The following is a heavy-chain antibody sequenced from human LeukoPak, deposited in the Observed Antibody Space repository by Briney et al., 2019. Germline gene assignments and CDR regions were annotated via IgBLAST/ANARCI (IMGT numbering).Heavy chain of an antibody. Sequence: GASVKVSCKASGYTFTNYYIHWVRQAPGQGLECMGIINPSGGSTSYAQKFQGRVTMTRDMSTSTVYMELSSLRSEDTAVYYCAKGMATYGSGTLFDYWGQGTLVTVSS. CDR1: GYTFTNYY. CDR2: INPSGGST. D-gene: IGHD3-10*01. CDR3: AKGMATYGSGTLFDY. V-gene: IGHV1-46*01. J-gene: IGHJ4*02.